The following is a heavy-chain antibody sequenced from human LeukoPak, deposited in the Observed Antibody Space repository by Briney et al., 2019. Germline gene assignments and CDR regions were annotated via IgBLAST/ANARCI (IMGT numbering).Heavy chain of an antibody. J-gene: IGHJ4*02. D-gene: IGHD2-21*02. CDR2: INQDGSKK. V-gene: IGHV3-7*01. CDR3: AKWGPHCDGDYCPALDS. CDR1: RFTFSNYW. Sequence: GGSLRLSCVASRFTFSNYWMRWVRQAPGKGLEWVANINQDGSKKVYADSMKGRFTISRDNAKESLYLQLNSLRADDTAVYYCAKWGPHCDGDYCPALDSWGQGTLVTVSS.